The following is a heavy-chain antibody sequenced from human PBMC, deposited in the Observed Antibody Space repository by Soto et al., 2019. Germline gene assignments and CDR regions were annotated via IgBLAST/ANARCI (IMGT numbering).Heavy chain of an antibody. V-gene: IGHV3-23*01. D-gene: IGHD2-2*01. CDR3: AKHYCGSSTTCFDAFDF. CDR1: GFTFSSYA. CDR2: ISGSGGDT. J-gene: IGHJ3*01. Sequence: GSLRLSCAASGFTFSSYAMSWVRQAPGKGLERVSAISGSGGDTYYADSVQGRFTISRDNSKNTLYLQMSSLRAEDTAVYYCAKHYCGSSTTCFDAFDFWGQGTMVTVSS.